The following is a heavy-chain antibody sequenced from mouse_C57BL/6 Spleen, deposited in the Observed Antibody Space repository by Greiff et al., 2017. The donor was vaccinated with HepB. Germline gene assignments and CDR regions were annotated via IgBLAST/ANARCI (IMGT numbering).Heavy chain of an antibody. CDR1: GYTFTSYW. CDR3: ARRTGTGMDY. Sequence: QVQLQQPGAELVMPGASVKLSCKASGYTFTSYWMHWVKQRPGQGLEWIGEIDPSDSYTNYNQKFKGKSTLTVDKSASTAYMQLSSLTSEDSAVFYSARRTGTGMDYWGQGTSVTVSS. D-gene: IGHD4-1*01. V-gene: IGHV1-69*01. J-gene: IGHJ4*01. CDR2: IDPSDSYT.